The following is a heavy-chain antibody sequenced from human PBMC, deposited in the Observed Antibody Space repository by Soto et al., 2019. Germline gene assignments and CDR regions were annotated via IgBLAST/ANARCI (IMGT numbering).Heavy chain of an antibody. J-gene: IGHJ4*02. CDR2: ISAHNGNT. Sequence: QVHMVQSGAEVKKPGASVKVSCKASGYIFPSYGISWVRQAPGQGLVWMGWISAHNGNTKYAQKFQGRVTMTTDTSTSTAHMELRGLRSDDTAVSYCARDGGGWPDSWGQGTLVTVSS. D-gene: IGHD6-19*01. CDR3: ARDGGGWPDS. CDR1: GYIFPSYG. V-gene: IGHV1-18*01.